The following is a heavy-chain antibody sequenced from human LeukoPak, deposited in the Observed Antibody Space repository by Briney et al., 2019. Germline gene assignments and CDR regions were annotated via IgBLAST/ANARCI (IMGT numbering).Heavy chain of an antibody. CDR1: GGTFSSYA. J-gene: IGHJ4*02. D-gene: IGHD6-6*01. CDR3: ARVPEYSSSEVGYFDY. V-gene: IGHV1-69*05. Sequence: SVKVSCKASGGTFSSYAISWVRQAPGQGLEWMGGIIPILGTANYAQKFQGRVTITTDESTSTAYMELSSLRSEDTAVYYCARVPEYSSSEVGYFDYWGQGTLVTVSS. CDR2: IIPILGTA.